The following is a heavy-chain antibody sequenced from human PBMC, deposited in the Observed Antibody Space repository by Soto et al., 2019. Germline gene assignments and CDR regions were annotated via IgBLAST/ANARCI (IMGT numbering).Heavy chain of an antibody. CDR3: AGTREIPYYHVMDV. CDR1: GGTLSSYA. Sequence: QVQLVQSGAEVKKPGSSVKVSCKAPGGTLSSYAINWVRQAPGQGLEWMGGIIPIFGSANYAPKFQGRVTISADESTTTDYMEVSSLTSEDTVVYYCAGTREIPYYHVMDVWGQGTTVTVSS. CDR2: IIPIFGSA. J-gene: IGHJ6*02. D-gene: IGHD2-2*02. V-gene: IGHV1-69*01.